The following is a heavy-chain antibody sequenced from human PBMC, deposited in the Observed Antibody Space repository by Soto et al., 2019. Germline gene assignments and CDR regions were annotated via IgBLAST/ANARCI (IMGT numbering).Heavy chain of an antibody. J-gene: IGHJ4*02. CDR3: ASVAPYYDILTDPNFYYDSSGYGLDY. D-gene: IGHD3-22*01. V-gene: IGHV1-58*01. Sequence: SVKVSCKASGFTFTSSAVHWVRQARGQRLEWIGWIVVGSGNTNYAQKFQERVTITRDMSTSTAYMELSSLRSEDTAVYYCASVAPYYDILTDPNFYYDSSGYGLDYWGQGTLVTVSS. CDR1: GFTFTSSA. CDR2: IVVGSGNT.